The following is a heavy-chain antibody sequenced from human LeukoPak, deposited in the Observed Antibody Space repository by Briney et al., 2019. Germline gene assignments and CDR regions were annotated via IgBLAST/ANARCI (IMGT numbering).Heavy chain of an antibody. V-gene: IGHV1-18*01. CDR2: VNGYNGNT. D-gene: IGHD1-26*01. Sequence: ASVKVSCKASGYTFSSYGIIWARQAPGHGLEWMGWVNGYNGNTDYAQKFQGRVAMTKDTSTSTAYVELTSRRSDDTAVYYCARDGGGSYYSDWGQGTLVTVSS. CDR3: ARDGGGSYYSD. J-gene: IGHJ4*02. CDR1: GYTFSSYG.